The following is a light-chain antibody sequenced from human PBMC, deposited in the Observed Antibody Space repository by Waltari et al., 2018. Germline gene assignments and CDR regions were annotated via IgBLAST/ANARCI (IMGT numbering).Light chain of an antibody. CDR2: EVS. CDR1: SSDVGGYNY. J-gene: IGLJ3*02. V-gene: IGLV2-8*01. Sequence: QSALTQPPSASGSPGQSVTISCTGSSSDVGGYNYVSWYQQHPDKAPNLIIYEVSKRPSGVPDRFSGSKSGNTASLTVSGLQAEDEADYYCSSYAGSNNLVFGGGTKLTVL. CDR3: SSYAGSNNLV.